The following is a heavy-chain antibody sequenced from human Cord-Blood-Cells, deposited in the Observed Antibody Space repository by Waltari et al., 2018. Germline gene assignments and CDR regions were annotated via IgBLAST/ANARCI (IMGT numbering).Heavy chain of an antibody. CDR3: ARGPPGYDSSGAWYFDL. Sequence: QVQLQQWGAGLLKPSETLSLTCAVYGGSFSGYYWGWIRQPPGKGLEWIGEINHSGSTNYNPSLKSRVTISVDTSKNQFSLKLSSVTAADTAVYYCARGPPGYDSSGAWYFDLWGRGTLVTVSS. V-gene: IGHV4-34*01. CDR1: GGSFSGYY. CDR2: INHSGST. J-gene: IGHJ2*01. D-gene: IGHD3-22*01.